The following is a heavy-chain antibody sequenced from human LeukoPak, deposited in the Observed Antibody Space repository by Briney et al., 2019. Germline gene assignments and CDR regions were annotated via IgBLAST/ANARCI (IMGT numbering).Heavy chain of an antibody. CDR2: ISSSSYI. V-gene: IGHV3-21*01. CDR1: GFTFSSYS. J-gene: IGHJ4*02. CDR3: ARMQRGYYDFWSGYCPPFDY. D-gene: IGHD3-3*01. Sequence: NPGGSLRLSCAASGFTFSSYSMNWVRQAPGKGLEWVSSISSSSYIYYADSVKGRFTISRDNAKNSLYLQMNSLRAEDTAVYYCARMQRGYYDFWSGYCPPFDYWGQGTLVTVSS.